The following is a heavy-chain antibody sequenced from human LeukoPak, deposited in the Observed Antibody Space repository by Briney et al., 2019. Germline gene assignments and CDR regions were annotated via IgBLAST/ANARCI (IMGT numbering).Heavy chain of an antibody. D-gene: IGHD4-17*01. CDR3: ASLDYGGGPTVTTHAFDI. CDR1: GYTFTGYY. V-gene: IGHV1-2*02. Sequence: GASVKVSCKASGYTFTGYYMHWVRQAPGQGLEWMGWINPNSGGTNYAQKFQGRVTMTRDTSISTAYMELSRLRSDDTAVYYCASLDYGGGPTVTTHAFDIWGQGTMVTVSS. CDR2: INPNSGGT. J-gene: IGHJ3*02.